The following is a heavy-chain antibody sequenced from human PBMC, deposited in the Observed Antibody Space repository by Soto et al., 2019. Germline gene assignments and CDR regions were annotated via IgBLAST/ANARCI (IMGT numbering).Heavy chain of an antibody. CDR2: FDPEDGET. CDR1: GYTLTELS. J-gene: IGHJ5*02. D-gene: IGHD3-10*01. CDR3: ATDSRTTLAVDYGSGSYYH. Sequence: ASVKVSCKVSGYTLTELSMHWVRQAPGKGLEWTGGFDPEDGETIYAQKFQGRVTMTEDTSTDTAYMELSSLRSEDTAVYYCATDSRTTLAVDYGSGSYYHWGQGTLVTVSS. V-gene: IGHV1-24*01.